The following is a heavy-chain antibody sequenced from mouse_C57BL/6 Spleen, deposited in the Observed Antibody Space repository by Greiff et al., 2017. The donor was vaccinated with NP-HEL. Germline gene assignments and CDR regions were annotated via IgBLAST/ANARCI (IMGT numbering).Heavy chain of an antibody. J-gene: IGHJ1*03. V-gene: IGHV5-15*04. CDR1: GFTFSDYG. CDR2: ISNLAYSI. D-gene: IGHD1-1*01. CDR3: ARRGSTTPVDWYFDV. Sequence: EVMLVESGGGLVQPGGSLKLSCAASGFTFSDYGMAWVRQAPRKGPEWVAFISNLAYSIYYADTVTGRFTISRENAKNTLYLEMSSRRSEDTAMYYCARRGSTTPVDWYFDVWGTGTTVTVSS.